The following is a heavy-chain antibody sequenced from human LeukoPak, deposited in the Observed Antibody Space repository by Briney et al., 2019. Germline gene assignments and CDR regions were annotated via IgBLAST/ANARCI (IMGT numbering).Heavy chain of an antibody. D-gene: IGHD1-26*01. CDR2: IYYSGST. J-gene: IGHJ4*02. V-gene: IGHV4-59*08. Sequence: PSETLSLTCTVSGGSISSYYWSWIRQPPGKGLEWIGYIYYSGSTNYNPSLKSRVTISVDTSKNQFSLKLSSVTAADTAVYYCARHVDGGSYLLSYDYWGQGTLVTVSS. CDR3: ARHVDGGSYLLSYDY. CDR1: GGSISSYY.